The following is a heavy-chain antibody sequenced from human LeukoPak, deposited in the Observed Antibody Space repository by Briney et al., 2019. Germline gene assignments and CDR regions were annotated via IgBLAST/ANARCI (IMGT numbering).Heavy chain of an antibody. CDR3: VRGNYDNRGYSNAFDI. Sequence: SETLSLTCTVSGGSISSYYWSWIRQPPGKGLEWIGYIYYSGSTNYNPSLKSRVTISVDTSKNQFSLKLTSVTAADTAVYYCVRGNYDNRGYSNAFDIWGQGAMVTVSS. D-gene: IGHD3-22*01. V-gene: IGHV4-59*01. CDR2: IYYSGST. J-gene: IGHJ3*02. CDR1: GGSISSYY.